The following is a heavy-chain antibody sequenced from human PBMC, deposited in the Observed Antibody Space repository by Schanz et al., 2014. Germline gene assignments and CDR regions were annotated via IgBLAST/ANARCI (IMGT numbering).Heavy chain of an antibody. D-gene: IGHD3-10*01. J-gene: IGHJ5*01. CDR3: ARDMVENWFDS. CDR1: GGSISSGSYY. CDR2: IYSTGST. V-gene: IGHV4-61*02. Sequence: QVQLQESGPGLVKPSQTLSLTCTVSGGSISSGSYYWSWIRQPAGKGLEWIGRIYSTGSTNYNPSLKSRVTISKDPSKTHFPLKLTSVTAADTAVYYCARDMVENWFDSRGQGTLVTVSS.